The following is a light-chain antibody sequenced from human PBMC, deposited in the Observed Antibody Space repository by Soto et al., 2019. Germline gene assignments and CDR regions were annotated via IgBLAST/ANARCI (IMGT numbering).Light chain of an antibody. CDR2: AAS. J-gene: IGKJ1*01. Sequence: DIQMTQSPSSLSASVGDRVTITCRASQGISNYLAWYQQKPGKVPKLLIYAASTLQSGVPSRFGGRESGTDFTLTISGLQTEDVSTSYGQQYNSAPWTFGQGTKVEIK. CDR1: QGISNY. CDR3: QQYNSAPWT. V-gene: IGKV1-27*01.